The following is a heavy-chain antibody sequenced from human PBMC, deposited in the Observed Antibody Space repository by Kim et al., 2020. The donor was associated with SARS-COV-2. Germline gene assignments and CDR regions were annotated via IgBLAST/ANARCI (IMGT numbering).Heavy chain of an antibody. CDR1: GGSISSYY. CDR3: AREVWFGELFFGDTQPGMDV. V-gene: IGHV4-4*07. D-gene: IGHD3-10*01. Sequence: SETLSLTCTVSGGSISSYYWSWIRQPAGKGLEWIGRIYTSGSTNYNPSLKSRVTMSVDTSKNQFSLKLSSVTAADTAVYYCAREVWFGELFFGDTQPGMDVWGQGTTVTVSS. CDR2: IYTSGST. J-gene: IGHJ6*02.